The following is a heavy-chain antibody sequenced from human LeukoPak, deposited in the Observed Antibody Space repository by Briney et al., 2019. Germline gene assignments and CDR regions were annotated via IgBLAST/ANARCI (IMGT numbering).Heavy chain of an antibody. Sequence: SETLSLTCTVSGGSIRSSSYYWGWIRQPPGKGLEWIGSIYYSGSTYYNPSLKSRVTISVDTSKNQFSLKLSSVTAADTAVYYCARDLGIGAFDIWGQGTMVTVSS. CDR2: IYYSGST. D-gene: IGHD3-10*01. J-gene: IGHJ3*02. V-gene: IGHV4-39*02. CDR1: GGSIRSSSYY. CDR3: ARDLGIGAFDI.